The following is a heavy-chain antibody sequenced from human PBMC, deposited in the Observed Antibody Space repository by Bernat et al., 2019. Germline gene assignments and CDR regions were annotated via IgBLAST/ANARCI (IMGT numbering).Heavy chain of an antibody. Sequence: VQLVESGGSVVQPGRSLRLSCAASGFTFDDYAMHWVRQAPGKGLEWVSGISWNSGSIGYADSVKGRFTISRDNAKNSLYLQMNSLRAEDTALYYCAKALTRVGYYMDVWGKGTTVTVSS. V-gene: IGHV3-9*01. J-gene: IGHJ6*03. CDR1: GFTFDDYA. CDR3: AKALTRVGYYMDV. CDR2: ISWNSGSI.